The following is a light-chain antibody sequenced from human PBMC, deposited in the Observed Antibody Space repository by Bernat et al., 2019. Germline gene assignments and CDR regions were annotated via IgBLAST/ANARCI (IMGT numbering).Light chain of an antibody. V-gene: IGLV1-44*01. CDR2: SNN. CDR1: SSNIGSNT. Sequence: QSVLTQPPSASGTPGQRVTISCSGGSSNIGSNTVNWYQQFPGTAPKFLIYSNNQRPSGVPDRFSGSKSGDTASLTVSGLQADDEADYYCFSYAGTYNWRFGGGTKLTVL. J-gene: IGLJ2*01. CDR3: FSYAGTYNWR.